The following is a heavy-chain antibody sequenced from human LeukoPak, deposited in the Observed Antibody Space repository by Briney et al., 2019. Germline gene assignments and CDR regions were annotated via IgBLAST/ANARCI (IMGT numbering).Heavy chain of an antibody. V-gene: IGHV4-34*01. Sequence: SEPLSLTCAVYGGSFSGYYWSWIRQPPGKGLEWIGEINHSGSTNYNPSLKSRVTISVDTSKNQFSLKLSSVTAADTAVYYCARAWYYYDSSGYYPFDYWGQGTLVTVSS. J-gene: IGHJ4*02. CDR1: GGSFSGYY. CDR2: INHSGST. D-gene: IGHD3-22*01. CDR3: ARAWYYYDSSGYYPFDY.